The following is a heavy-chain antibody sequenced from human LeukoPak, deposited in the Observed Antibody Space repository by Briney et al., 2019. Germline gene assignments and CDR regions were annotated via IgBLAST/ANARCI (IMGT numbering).Heavy chain of an antibody. V-gene: IGHV4-4*07. Sequence: PSETLSLTCTVSGGSISGYYWSWIRQPAGKGLEWIGRFYTSGSTNYNPSLKSRVTMSLDTSKSHFSLKLSSVTAADTAVYYCARVIIRKIVGWAPFELSNWFDLWGQGTLVTVSS. CDR2: FYTSGST. J-gene: IGHJ5*02. CDR3: ARVIIRKIVGWAPFELSNWFDL. D-gene: IGHD3-10*01. CDR1: GGSISGYY.